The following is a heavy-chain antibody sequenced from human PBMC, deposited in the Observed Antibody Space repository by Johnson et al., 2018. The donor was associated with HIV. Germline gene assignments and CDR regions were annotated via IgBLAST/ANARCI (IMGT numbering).Heavy chain of an antibody. CDR3: TTDITMIVVCPVGFDV. D-gene: IGHD3-22*01. Sequence: VQLVESGGGLVKPGGSLRLSCAASGFTFSNAWMSWVRQAPGKGLEWVGRIKSKTDGGTTDYAAPVKGRFTISREDSKNTLYLPMNSLKIEDTAVYYCTTDITMIVVCPVGFDVWSQGTMVTVSS. CDR1: GFTFSNAW. J-gene: IGHJ3*01. V-gene: IGHV3-15*01. CDR2: IKSKTDGGTT.